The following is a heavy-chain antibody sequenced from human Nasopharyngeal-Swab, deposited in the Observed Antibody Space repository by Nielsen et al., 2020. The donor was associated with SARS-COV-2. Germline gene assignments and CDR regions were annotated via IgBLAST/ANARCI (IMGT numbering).Heavy chain of an antibody. Sequence: GESLKISCTTSGFTFDDYAMSWFRLAPGKGLEWVGFIRSKTYGGAPEYVASVKGRFTTSRDGAESIAYLQMYSLGTEDTGVYYCPRSVGSYYGQGAFDIWGQGTMVTVSS. CDR1: GFTFDDYA. CDR2: IRSKTYGGAP. D-gene: IGHD1-26*01. CDR3: PRSVGSYYGQGAFDI. J-gene: IGHJ3*02. V-gene: IGHV3-49*01.